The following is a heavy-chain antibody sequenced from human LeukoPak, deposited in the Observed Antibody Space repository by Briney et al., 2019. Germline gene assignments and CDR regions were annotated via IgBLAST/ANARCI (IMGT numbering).Heavy chain of an antibody. J-gene: IGHJ5*02. D-gene: IGHD2-8*01. CDR1: GGSISSSNW. CDR3: ARGRHGPLNWFDP. Sequence: SGTLSLTCAVSGGSISSSNWWSWVRQPPGKGLEWIGEIYHSGSTNYSPSLKSRVTISVDTSKKQFSLKLSSVTAADTAVYYCARGRHGPLNWFDPWGQGILVTVSS. V-gene: IGHV4-4*02. CDR2: IYHSGST.